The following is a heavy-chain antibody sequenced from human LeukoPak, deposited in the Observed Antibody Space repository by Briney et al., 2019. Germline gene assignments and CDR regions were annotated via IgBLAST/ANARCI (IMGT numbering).Heavy chain of an antibody. CDR3: ARADYYDSSGYYREEYNWFDP. D-gene: IGHD3-22*01. V-gene: IGHV1-8*01. CDR1: GYTFTSYD. J-gene: IGHJ5*02. CDR2: MNPNSGNT. Sequence: ASVKVSCKASGYTFTSYDINWVRQATGQGLEWMGWMNPNSGNTGYAQKFQGRVTMTRNTSISTAYMELSSLRSEDMAVYYCARADYYDSSGYYREEYNWFDPWGQGTLVTVSS.